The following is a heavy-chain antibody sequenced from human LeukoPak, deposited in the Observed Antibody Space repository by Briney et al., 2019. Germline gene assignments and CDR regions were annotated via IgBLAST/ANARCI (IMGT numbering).Heavy chain of an antibody. D-gene: IGHD5-18*01. V-gene: IGHV4-59*01. J-gene: IGHJ4*02. CDR3: ARFGGYSYGSAADC. CDR1: GGSISSYY. CDR2: IYYSGST. Sequence: PSETLSLTCTVSGGSISSYYWSWLRQPPGKGLEWIGYIYYSGSTNYNPSLKSRVTISVDTSKNQFSLKLSSVTAADTAVYYCARFGGYSYGSAADCWGQGTLVTVSS.